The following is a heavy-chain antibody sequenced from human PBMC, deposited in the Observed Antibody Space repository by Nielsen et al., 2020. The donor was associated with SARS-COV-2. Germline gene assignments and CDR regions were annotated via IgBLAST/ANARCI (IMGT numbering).Heavy chain of an antibody. V-gene: IGHV1-69*01. D-gene: IGHD3-16*01. CDR3: AGGLGAYYYYYYMDV. CDR2: IIPIFGTA. J-gene: IGHJ6*03. Sequence: VRQAPGQGLEWMGGIIPIFGTANYAQKFQGRVTITADESTSTAYMELSSLRSEDTAVYYCAGGLGAYYYYYYMDVWGKGTTVTVSS.